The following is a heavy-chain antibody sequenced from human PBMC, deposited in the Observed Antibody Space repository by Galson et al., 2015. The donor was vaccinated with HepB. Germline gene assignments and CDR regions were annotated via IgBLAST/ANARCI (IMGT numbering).Heavy chain of an antibody. CDR3: ARHHDILTGYADWYFDL. CDR1: GYTFTSYG. V-gene: IGHV1-18*04. Sequence: SVKVSCKASGYTFTSYGISWVRQAPGQGLEWMGWISAYNGNTNYAQKLQGRVTMTTDTSTSTAYMELRSLRSDDTAVYYCARHHDILTGYADWYFDLWGRGTLVTVSS. CDR2: ISAYNGNT. D-gene: IGHD3-9*01. J-gene: IGHJ2*01.